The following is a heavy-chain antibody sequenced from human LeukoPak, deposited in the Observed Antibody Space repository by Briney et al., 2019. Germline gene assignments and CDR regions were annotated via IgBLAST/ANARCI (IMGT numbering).Heavy chain of an antibody. CDR3: ARRAVATILDDY. Sequence: GGSLRLSCAASGFTFSNYWMHWVRQAPGKGLVWVSRINSDGINTSYADSVKGRFTISRDNAKNTLNLQMNSLRAEDTAVYYCARRAVATILDDYWGQGTLVTVSS. CDR2: INSDGINT. J-gene: IGHJ4*02. D-gene: IGHD5-24*01. V-gene: IGHV3-74*01. CDR1: GFTFSNYW.